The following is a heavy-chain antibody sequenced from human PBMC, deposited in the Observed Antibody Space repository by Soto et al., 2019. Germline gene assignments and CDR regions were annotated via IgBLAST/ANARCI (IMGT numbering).Heavy chain of an antibody. CDR1: GGSISSSDYT. J-gene: IGHJ4*02. Sequence: QLQLQESGPGLVKPSETLSLTCTVSGGSISSSDYTWGWIRQPPGKGLEWIGTSFYSGSTYSNPSLKIRATIALDTSKIHFSLKLESVRAAGTALYSCARLGRIKGFDYWGQGTLVTVSS. CDR2: SFYSGST. D-gene: IGHD1-26*01. CDR3: ARLGRIKGFDY. V-gene: IGHV4-39*01.